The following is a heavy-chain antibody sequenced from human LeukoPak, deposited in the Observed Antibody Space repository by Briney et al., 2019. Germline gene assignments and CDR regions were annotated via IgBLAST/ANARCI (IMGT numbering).Heavy chain of an antibody. CDR1: GYSISTGYY. Sequence: SETLSLTCTVSGYSISTGYYWGWIRPPPGEGLQWIGSIYRTGSTYYNPSLKSRVTISVDTSKNQFSLNLNSLTAADTAIYYCARVLSDSSGYNFEYWGQGTLVTVSS. D-gene: IGHD5-18*01. CDR2: IYRTGST. V-gene: IGHV4-38-2*02. CDR3: ARVLSDSSGYNFEY. J-gene: IGHJ4*02.